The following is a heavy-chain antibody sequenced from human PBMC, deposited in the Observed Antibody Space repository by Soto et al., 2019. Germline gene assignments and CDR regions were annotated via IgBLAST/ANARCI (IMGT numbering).Heavy chain of an antibody. Sequence: EVQLVESGGGLVQPGGSLRLSCAASGFTFSSFWMAWVRQAPGKGLEWVANINQDGSEKYYVDSMKGRFTISRDNAKNSLHLEMNSLRAEDTALYYCATERELVVVAETPIHYSGMDAWGQGTTVTVSS. V-gene: IGHV3-7*03. CDR2: INQDGSEK. J-gene: IGHJ6*02. CDR3: ATERELVVVAETPIHYSGMDA. D-gene: IGHD2-15*01. CDR1: GFTFSSFW.